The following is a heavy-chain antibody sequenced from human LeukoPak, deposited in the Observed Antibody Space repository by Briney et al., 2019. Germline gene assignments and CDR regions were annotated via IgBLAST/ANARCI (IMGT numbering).Heavy chain of an antibody. CDR3: VRAVLLRFGEFFYFDY. D-gene: IGHD3-10*01. CDR1: GFTFSSYS. V-gene: IGHV3-21*01. CDR2: ISSSSNYI. Sequence: GGSLRLSCAASGFTFSSYSMNWVRQAPGKGLEWVASISSSSNYIYYADSVKGRFTISRDNAKTSLSLQMNSLRAEDTAVYYCVRAVLLRFGEFFYFDYWGQGTPVTVSS. J-gene: IGHJ4*02.